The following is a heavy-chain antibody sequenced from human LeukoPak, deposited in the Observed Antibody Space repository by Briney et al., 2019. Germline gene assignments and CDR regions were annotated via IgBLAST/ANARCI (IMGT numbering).Heavy chain of an antibody. D-gene: IGHD6-19*01. CDR1: GGTLSSYA. CDR2: IIPIFGTA. Sequence: ASVKVSCKASGGTLSSYAISWVRQAPGQGLEWMGGIIPIFGTANYAQKFQGRVTITADESTSTAYMELSSLRSEDTAVYYCAREDDSSGWYYDTYYYGMDVWGQGTTVTVSS. V-gene: IGHV1-69*13. J-gene: IGHJ6*02. CDR3: AREDDSSGWYYDTYYYGMDV.